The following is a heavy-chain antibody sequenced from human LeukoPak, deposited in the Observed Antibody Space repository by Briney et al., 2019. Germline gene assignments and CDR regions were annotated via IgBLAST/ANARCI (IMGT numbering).Heavy chain of an antibody. Sequence: SETLSLTCTVSGGSISSSSYWWGWIRQPPGKGLEWIGSIFYSGSTYYNPSLKSRVTISVDTSKNQFSLKLSSVTAADTAVCYCARRPPAGGTDWFDPWGQGTLVTVSS. CDR2: IFYSGST. D-gene: IGHD2-8*02. CDR1: GGSISSSSYW. V-gene: IGHV4-39*01. J-gene: IGHJ5*02. CDR3: ARRPPAGGTDWFDP.